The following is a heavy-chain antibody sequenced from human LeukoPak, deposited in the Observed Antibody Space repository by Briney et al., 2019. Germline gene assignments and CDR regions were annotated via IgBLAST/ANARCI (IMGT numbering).Heavy chain of an antibody. CDR2: ISYDGSNT. CDR1: GFTFSSYA. V-gene: IGHV3-30-3*01. J-gene: IGHJ2*01. D-gene: IGHD1-26*01. CDR3: AKDRTVGASYWYFDL. Sequence: PGGSLRLSCAASGFTFSSYAMHWVRRAPGKGLEWVAVISYDGSNTYYADSVKGRFTISRDSSKNTLFLHMNTLRAEDTAIYYCAKDRTVGASYWYFDLWGRGTLVTVSS.